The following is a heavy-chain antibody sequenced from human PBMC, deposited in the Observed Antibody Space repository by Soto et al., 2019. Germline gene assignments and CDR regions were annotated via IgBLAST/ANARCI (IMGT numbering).Heavy chain of an antibody. CDR3: AKGSYSGIYSDFDY. CDR2: ISYGGGSK. D-gene: IGHD1-26*01. J-gene: IGHJ4*02. V-gene: IGHV3-30*18. Sequence: LRLSCTASGFIFSRYGMYWVRQAPGKGLEWVAAISYGGGSKYYADSVKGRFTISRDTSKNTLYLQMNSLRAEDTAMYYCAKGSYSGIYSDFDYWGQGTLVTVSS. CDR1: GFIFSRYG.